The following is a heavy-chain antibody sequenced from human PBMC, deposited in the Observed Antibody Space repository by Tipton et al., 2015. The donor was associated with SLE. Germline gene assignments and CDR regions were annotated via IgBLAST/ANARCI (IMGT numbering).Heavy chain of an antibody. CDR1: GGSISSYY. V-gene: IGHV4-59*01. Sequence: GLVKPSETLPLTCTVSGGSISSYYWSWIRQPPGKGLEWIGYIYYSGSTNYNPSLKSRVTISVDTSKNQFSLKLSSVTAADTAVYYCARASTWSYYYYYMDVWGKGTTVTVSS. CDR2: IYYSGST. J-gene: IGHJ6*03. CDR3: ARASTWSYYYYYMDV. D-gene: IGHD3-3*01.